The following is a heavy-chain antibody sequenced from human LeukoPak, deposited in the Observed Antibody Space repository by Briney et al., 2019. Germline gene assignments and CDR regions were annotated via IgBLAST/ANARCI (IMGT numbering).Heavy chain of an antibody. CDR1: GGSFSGYY. D-gene: IGHD3-10*01. Sequence: PSETLSLTCAVYGGSFSGYYWSWIRQPPGKGLEWIGEINHSGSTNYNPSLKSRVTISVDTSKNQFSLKLSSVTAADTAVYYCARAGRTLYYYGSGSDYWGQGTLVTVSS. CDR3: ARAGRTLYYYGSGSDY. CDR2: INHSGST. V-gene: IGHV4-34*01. J-gene: IGHJ4*02.